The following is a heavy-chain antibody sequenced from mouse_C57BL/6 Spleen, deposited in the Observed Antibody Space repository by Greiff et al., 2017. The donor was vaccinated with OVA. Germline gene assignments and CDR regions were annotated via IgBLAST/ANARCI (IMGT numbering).Heavy chain of an antibody. CDR1: GYAFTNYL. J-gene: IGHJ3*01. Sequence: VQLQQSGAELVRPGTSVKVSCKASGYAFTNYLIEWVKQRPGQGLEWIGVINPGSGGTNYNEKFKGKATLTADKSSSTAYMQLSSLTSEDSAVYFCARPYDYDAGFAYWGQGTLVTVSA. CDR3: ARPYDYDAGFAY. D-gene: IGHD2-4*01. V-gene: IGHV1-54*01. CDR2: INPGSGGT.